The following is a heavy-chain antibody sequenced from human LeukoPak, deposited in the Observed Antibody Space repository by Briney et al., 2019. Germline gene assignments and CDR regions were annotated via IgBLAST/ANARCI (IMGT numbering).Heavy chain of an antibody. CDR3: ASNKYPVQAFDI. CDR2: INHGGDT. D-gene: IGHD1/OR15-1a*01. Sequence: PSDTLSLTSAASGVSFSSYYWSWIRQPPGKGLDWIGEINHGGDTNYNSSLQSRVSLSVDTSRNQFSLILSSVTAADTAIYYCASNKYPVQAFDIWGQGTMVTVSS. V-gene: IGHV4-34*01. J-gene: IGHJ3*02. CDR1: GVSFSSYY.